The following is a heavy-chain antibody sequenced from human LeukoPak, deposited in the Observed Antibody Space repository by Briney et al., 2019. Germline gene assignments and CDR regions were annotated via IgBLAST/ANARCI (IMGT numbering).Heavy chain of an antibody. D-gene: IGHD3-3*01. CDR3: ARAREVRAFDI. CDR2: IYYSGST. Sequence: SETLSLTCTVSGGSISSYYWSWLRQPPGKGLEWFGYIYYSGSTNYKHSLKRRVTISVDTSKNQFSLMMSFVTADDTVLYYSARAREVRAFDIWGQGTMVTVSS. CDR1: GGSISSYY. J-gene: IGHJ3*02. V-gene: IGHV4-59*01.